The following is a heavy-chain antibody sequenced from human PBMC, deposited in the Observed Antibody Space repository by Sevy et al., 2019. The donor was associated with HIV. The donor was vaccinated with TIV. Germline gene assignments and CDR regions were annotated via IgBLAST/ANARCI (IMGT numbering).Heavy chain of an antibody. J-gene: IGHJ5*02. D-gene: IGHD3-22*01. CDR1: GFTFSSYA. Sequence: GGSLRLSCAASGFTFSSYAMSWVRQAPGKGLEWVSAISGSGGNTYYADSVKGRFTISRDNSKNTLYLQMNSLRADDTAGYYGATRPTMIVVVIPAWGQGTLVTVSS. V-gene: IGHV3-23*01. CDR2: ISGSGGNT. CDR3: ATRPTMIVVVIPA.